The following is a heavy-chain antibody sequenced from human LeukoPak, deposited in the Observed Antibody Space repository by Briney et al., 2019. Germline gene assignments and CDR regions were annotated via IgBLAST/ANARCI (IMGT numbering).Heavy chain of an antibody. J-gene: IGHJ4*02. CDR2: IYPGDSDT. CDR3: ARHAIYSSGWSYFDY. CDR1: GYSFTSYW. Sequence: GESLKISCKGSGYSFTSYWIGWVCQMPGKGLEWMGIIYPGDSDTRYSPSFQGQVTISADKSISTAYLQWSSLKASDTAMYYCARHAIYSSGWSYFDYWGQGTLVTVSS. V-gene: IGHV5-51*01. D-gene: IGHD6-19*01.